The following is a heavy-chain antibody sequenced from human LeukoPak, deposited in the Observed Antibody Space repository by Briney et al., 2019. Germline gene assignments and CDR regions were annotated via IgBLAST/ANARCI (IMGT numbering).Heavy chain of an antibody. Sequence: ASVKVSCKASGYTFTSYGISWVRQAPGQGLEWMGWFSAYNGNTNYAQKLQGRVTMTTATSTSTAYMELRSLRSDDTAVYYCARFEDHEWELPYYFDYWGQGTLVTVSS. J-gene: IGHJ4*02. V-gene: IGHV1-18*04. D-gene: IGHD1-26*01. CDR1: GYTFTSYG. CDR2: FSAYNGNT. CDR3: ARFEDHEWELPYYFDY.